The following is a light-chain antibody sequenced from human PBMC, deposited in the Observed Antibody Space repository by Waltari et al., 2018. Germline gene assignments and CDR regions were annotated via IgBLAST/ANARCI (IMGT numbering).Light chain of an antibody. CDR1: QSVSTF. CDR3: QQRANWPPLT. CDR2: HAS. J-gene: IGKJ4*01. Sequence: EIVLTQSPATLSLSPGERATLSCRARQSVSTFLAWYQQKPGQAPRLLIYHASNRVTGIPARFSGRGSGTNFTLTISDLEPEDFAVYYCQQRANWPPLTFGGGTRVEIK. V-gene: IGKV3-11*01.